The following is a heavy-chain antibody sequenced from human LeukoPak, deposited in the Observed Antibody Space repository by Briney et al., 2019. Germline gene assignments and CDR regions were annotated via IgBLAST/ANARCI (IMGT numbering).Heavy chain of an antibody. CDR3: ARGKWPLIIRWFDP. J-gene: IGHJ5*02. CDR2: ISSSSSYI. V-gene: IGHV3-21*01. Sequence: GGSLRLSCAASGFTASSHWMHWVRQAPGKGLEWVSSISSSSSYIYYADSVKGRFTISRDNAKNSLYLQMNSLRAEDTAVYYCARGKWPLIIRWFDPWGQGTLVTVSS. D-gene: IGHD5-12*01. CDR1: GFTASSHW.